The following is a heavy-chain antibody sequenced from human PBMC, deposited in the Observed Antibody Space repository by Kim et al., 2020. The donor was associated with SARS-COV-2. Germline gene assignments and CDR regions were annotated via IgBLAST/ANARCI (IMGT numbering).Heavy chain of an antibody. V-gene: IGHV3-66*01. J-gene: IGHJ1*01. CDR3: ATVVFYYDAGYFKN. Sequence: AASVKGRLNISRDHSKNTLYLKMNSLRAEDTAVYYCATVVFYYDAGYFKNWGQGTLVIVSS. D-gene: IGHD3-22*01.